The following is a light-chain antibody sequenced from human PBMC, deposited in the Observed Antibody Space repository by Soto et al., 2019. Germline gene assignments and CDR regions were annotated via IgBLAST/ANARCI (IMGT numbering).Light chain of an antibody. CDR2: DAS. CDR3: QQYGSSPPIT. V-gene: IGKV3D-20*01. Sequence: EIVLTQSPATLSLSPGARATLSCGASQSVSSSYLAWYQQKPGLAPRLLIYDASSRATGIPDRFSGSGSGTDFTLTISRREPEDFAVYYCQQYGSSPPITFGQGTRLEIK. J-gene: IGKJ5*01. CDR1: QSVSSSY.